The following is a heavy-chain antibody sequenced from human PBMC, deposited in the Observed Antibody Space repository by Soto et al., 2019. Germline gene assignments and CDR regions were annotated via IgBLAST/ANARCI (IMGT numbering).Heavy chain of an antibody. V-gene: IGHV4-59*01. D-gene: IGHD3-10*01. CDR1: GGSLSSYY. Sequence: KPSESLSLTCTVSGGSLSSYYWSWIRQPPGRGLEWIGYIYYSGSTNYNPSLKSRVTISVDTSKNQFSLKLSSVTAADTAVYYCARLWFGERYNWFLPWGPAPLVTVSS. J-gene: IGHJ5*02. CDR3: ARLWFGERYNWFLP. CDR2: IYYSGST.